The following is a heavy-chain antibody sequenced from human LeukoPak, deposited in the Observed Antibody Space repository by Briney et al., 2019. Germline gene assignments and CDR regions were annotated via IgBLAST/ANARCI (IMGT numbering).Heavy chain of an antibody. V-gene: IGHV4-34*01. CDR1: GGSFSGYY. D-gene: IGHD2-2*02. Sequence: PSETLSLTCAVYGGSFSGYYWGWIRQPPGKGLEWIGEINHSGSTNYNPSLKSRVTISVDTSKNQFSLKLSSVTAADTAVYYCARGVLYPRYFDLWGRGTLVTVSS. J-gene: IGHJ2*01. CDR3: ARGVLYPRYFDL. CDR2: INHSGST.